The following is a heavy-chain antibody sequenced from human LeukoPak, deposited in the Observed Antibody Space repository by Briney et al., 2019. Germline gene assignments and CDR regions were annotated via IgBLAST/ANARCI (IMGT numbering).Heavy chain of an antibody. CDR2: ISAYNGNT. V-gene: IGHV1-18*01. D-gene: IGHD4/OR15-4a*01. J-gene: IGHJ6*03. CDR1: GYTFTSYG. Sequence: GASVKVSCKASGYTFTSYGISWVRQAPGQGLEWMGWISAYNGNTNYAQKLQGRVTMTTNTSTSTAYMELRSLRSDDTAVYYCARAGTMHPSPYYYYMDVWGKGTTVTVSS. CDR3: ARAGTMHPSPYYYYMDV.